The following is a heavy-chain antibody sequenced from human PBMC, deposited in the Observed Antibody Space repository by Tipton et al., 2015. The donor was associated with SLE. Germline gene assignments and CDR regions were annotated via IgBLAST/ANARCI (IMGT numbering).Heavy chain of an antibody. J-gene: IGHJ3*02. D-gene: IGHD3-3*01. CDR1: GGSISSYY. Sequence: TLSLTCTVSGGSISSYYWSWIRQPAGKGLEWIGRIYTSGSTNYNPSLKSRVTMSVDTSKNQFSLKLSSVTAADTAVYYCARSTGIFGVVTSAFDIWGQGTMVTVSS. V-gene: IGHV4-4*07. CDR3: ARSTGIFGVVTSAFDI. CDR2: IYTSGST.